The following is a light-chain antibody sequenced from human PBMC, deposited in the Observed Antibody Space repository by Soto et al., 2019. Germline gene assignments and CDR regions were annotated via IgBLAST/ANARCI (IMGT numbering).Light chain of an antibody. V-gene: IGKV3-20*01. CDR3: HQYGGSSSIT. J-gene: IGKJ5*01. CDR1: QSISNNY. Sequence: EMVLTQSPGTLSLSPGERATLSCRASQSISNNYLSWYQQKPGQAPRLLVYGASSRATGIPDRFSGSGSGADFTLTISRLDPDDFAVYYCHQYGGSSSITFGQGTRLDIK. CDR2: GAS.